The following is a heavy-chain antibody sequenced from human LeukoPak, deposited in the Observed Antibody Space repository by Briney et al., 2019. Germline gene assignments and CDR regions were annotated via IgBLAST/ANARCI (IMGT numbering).Heavy chain of an antibody. D-gene: IGHD1-1*01. J-gene: IGHJ6*02. CDR2: IIPIFGIA. V-gene: IGHV1-69*04. CDR3: ASPLSINWNQQSGMDV. Sequence: SVKVSCKASGGTFSSYAISWVRQAPGQGLEWMGRIIPIFGIANYAQKFQGRVTITADKSTSTAYMELSSLRSEDTAVYYCASPLSINWNQQSGMDVWGQGTTVTVSS. CDR1: GGTFSSYA.